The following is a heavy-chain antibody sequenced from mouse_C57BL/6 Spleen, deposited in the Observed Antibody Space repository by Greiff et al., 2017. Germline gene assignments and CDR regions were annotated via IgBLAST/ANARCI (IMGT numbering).Heavy chain of an antibody. CDR1: GYTFTDYY. D-gene: IGHD1-1*01. V-gene: IGHV1-26*01. CDR3: ARRGSLHYFDY. J-gene: IGHJ2*01. Sequence: EVQLQQSGPELVKPGASVKISCKASGYTFTDYYMNWVKQSHGKSLEWIGDINPNNGGTSYNQKFKGKATLTVDKSSSTAYMELRSLTSEDSAVYYCARRGSLHYFDYWGQGTTLTVSS. CDR2: INPNNGGT.